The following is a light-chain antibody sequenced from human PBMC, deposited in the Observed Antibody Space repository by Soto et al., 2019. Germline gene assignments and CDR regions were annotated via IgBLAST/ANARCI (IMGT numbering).Light chain of an antibody. V-gene: IGKV1-5*01. CDR3: QHYNSNSPIT. CDR2: DAS. CDR1: QSISNW. J-gene: IGKJ5*01. Sequence: DIQMTQSPSTLSASLGDRVTITCRASQSISNWLAWYQQKPGKAPNLLIYDASTLEGGVPLRFSGSGSGTEFTLTISSLQPDDFATYYCQHYNSNSPITFGQGTRLEIK.